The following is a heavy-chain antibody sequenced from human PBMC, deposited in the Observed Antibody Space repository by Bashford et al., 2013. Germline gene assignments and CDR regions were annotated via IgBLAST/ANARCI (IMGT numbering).Heavy chain of an antibody. V-gene: IGHV1-18*01. CDR1: GYSFTDSY. J-gene: IGHJ4*02. D-gene: IGHD3-10*01. CDR3: ARAVRVYPGSGIIIMTS. Sequence: ASVKVSCKASGYSFTDSYMQWVRQAPGRGLEWMGWISAKNGNIKYTQNLQGRVTMTTDTSTSTAYMDLRSLSSDDTAVYYCARAVRVYPGSGIIIMTSWGQGNSGHRLL. CDR2: ISAKNGNI.